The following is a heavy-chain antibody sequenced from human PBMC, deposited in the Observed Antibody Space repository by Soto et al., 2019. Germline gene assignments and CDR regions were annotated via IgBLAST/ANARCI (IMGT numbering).Heavy chain of an antibody. Sequence: GASVKVSCKASGGTFSSYAISWVRQAPGQGLEWMGWISAYNGNTNYAQKLQGRVTMTTDTSTSTAYMELRSLRSDDTAVYYCARVGTMVRTFDPWGQGTLVTVSS. J-gene: IGHJ5*02. V-gene: IGHV1-18*01. CDR1: GGTFSSYA. CDR3: ARVGTMVRTFDP. D-gene: IGHD3-10*01. CDR2: ISAYNGNT.